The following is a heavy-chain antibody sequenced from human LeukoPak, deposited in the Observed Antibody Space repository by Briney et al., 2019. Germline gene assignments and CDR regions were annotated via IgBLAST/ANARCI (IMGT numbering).Heavy chain of an antibody. V-gene: IGHV1-24*01. CDR1: GYTLTELS. D-gene: IGHD2-2*01. CDR2: FDPEDGET. CDR3: AIASCSSTSCYRHDAFDI. Sequence: ASVKVSCKVSGYTLTELSMHWVRQAPGKGLEWMGGFDPEDGETIYAQKFQGRVTMTEDTSTDTAYMELSSLRSEDTAVYYCAIASCSSTSCYRHDAFDIWGQGTMVTVSS. J-gene: IGHJ3*02.